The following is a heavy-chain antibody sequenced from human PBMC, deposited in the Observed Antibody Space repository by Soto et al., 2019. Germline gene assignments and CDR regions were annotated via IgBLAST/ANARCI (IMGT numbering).Heavy chain of an antibody. CDR1: GYTFTDYG. CDR2: ISPYTGDT. D-gene: IGHD6-19*01. V-gene: IGHV1-18*01. CDR3: AKTGGWNWFDP. J-gene: IGHJ5*02. Sequence: QVQLVQSGAEVKKPGASVKVSCKASGYTFTDYGISWVRQAPGQGLEWMGWISPYTGDTKYPQRLQGRVTVTADTSTRTAYMELRSPKSDDTAVYYCAKTGGWNWFDPWGQGTLVSVSS.